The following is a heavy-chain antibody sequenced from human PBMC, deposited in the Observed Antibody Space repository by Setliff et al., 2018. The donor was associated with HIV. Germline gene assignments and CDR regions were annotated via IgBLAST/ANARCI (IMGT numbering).Heavy chain of an antibody. D-gene: IGHD3-3*01. CDR2: ISAYNGNT. J-gene: IGHJ6*02. V-gene: IGHV1-18*01. CDR3: ARHSGGSFYNFWSGDYYYYGMDV. Sequence: ASAKVSCKASGYTFTSYGISWVRQAPGQGLEWMGWISAYNGNTNYAQKLQGRVTMTTDTSTSTAYMELRSLRSDDTAVYYCARHSGGSFYNFWSGDYYYYGMDVWGQGTTVTVSS. CDR1: GYTFTSYG.